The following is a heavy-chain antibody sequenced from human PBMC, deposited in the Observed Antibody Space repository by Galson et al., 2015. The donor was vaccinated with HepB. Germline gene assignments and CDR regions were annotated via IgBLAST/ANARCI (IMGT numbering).Heavy chain of an antibody. CDR1: GFTFSSYA. D-gene: IGHD3-22*01. CDR3: AKVRSNQRWLVLLQLDY. J-gene: IGHJ4*02. V-gene: IGHV3-23*01. Sequence: SLRLSCAASGFTFSSYAMSWVRQAPGKGLEWVSAISGSGGSTYYADSVKGRFTISRDNSKNTLYLQMNSLRAEDTAVNYCAKVRSNQRWLVLLQLDYWGQGTLVTVSS. CDR2: ISGSGGST.